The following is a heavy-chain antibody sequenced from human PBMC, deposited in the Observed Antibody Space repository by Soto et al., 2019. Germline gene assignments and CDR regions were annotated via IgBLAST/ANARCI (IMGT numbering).Heavy chain of an antibody. CDR1: GFTLSSNG. V-gene: IGHV3-74*01. Sequence: GGPLRLSCAAPGFTLSSNGMHWVRQAPGKGLVWVSRINSDGSRTSYADSVKGRFTISRDNAKNTLYLQMNSLRAEDTAVQYCARVRSSSEMNLFDPWGRGTLVTVSS. CDR3: ARVRSSSEMNLFDP. D-gene: IGHD6-13*01. J-gene: IGHJ5*02. CDR2: INSDGSRT.